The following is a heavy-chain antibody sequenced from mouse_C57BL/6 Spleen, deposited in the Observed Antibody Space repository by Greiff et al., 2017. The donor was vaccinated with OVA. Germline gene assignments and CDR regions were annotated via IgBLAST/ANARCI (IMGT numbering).Heavy chain of an antibody. V-gene: IGHV5-17*01. D-gene: IGHD3-3*01. Sequence: DVKLVESGGGLVKPGGSLKLSCAASGFTFSDYGMHWVRQAPEKGLEWVAYISSGSSTIYYADTVKGRFTISRDNAKNTLFLQMTSLRSEDTAMYYCARPRGTGYYAMDYWGQGTSVTVSS. CDR2: ISSGSSTI. CDR1: GFTFSDYG. CDR3: ARPRGTGYYAMDY. J-gene: IGHJ4*01.